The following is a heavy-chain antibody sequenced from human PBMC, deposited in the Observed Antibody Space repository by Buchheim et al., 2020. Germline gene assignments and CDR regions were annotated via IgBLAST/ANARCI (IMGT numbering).Heavy chain of an antibody. CDR1: GFAFNSYW. CDR2: IKEDGSEK. V-gene: IGHV3-7*01. CDR3: ASGLTRGAY. J-gene: IGHJ4*02. D-gene: IGHD1-14*01. Sequence: EVQLVESGGGLGQPGGSLRLSCAASGFAFNSYWMNWVRQAPGKELEWVANIKEDGSEKYYVDSVKGRFTISRDNAENSLHLQMNSLRTEDTAVYYCASGLTRGAYWGQG.